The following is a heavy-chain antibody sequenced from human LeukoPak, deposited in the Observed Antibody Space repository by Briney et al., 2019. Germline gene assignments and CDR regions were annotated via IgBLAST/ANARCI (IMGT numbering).Heavy chain of an antibody. CDR2: INAGNGDT. Sequence: ASVKVSCKGSGYTFTNYAIHWVRQAPGQSLEWLGWINAGNGDTKYSQDFQGRVTINTDTSAATAYVELNSLTSEDTAVYYCARDRWHCRVNCDSVYYFALDLWGQGTTVTVSS. D-gene: IGHD2-15*01. V-gene: IGHV1-3*01. CDR3: ARDRWHCRVNCDSVYYFALDL. J-gene: IGHJ6*02. CDR1: GYTFTNYA.